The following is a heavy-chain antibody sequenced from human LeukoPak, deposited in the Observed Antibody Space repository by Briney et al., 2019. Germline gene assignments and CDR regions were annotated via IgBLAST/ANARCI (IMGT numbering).Heavy chain of an antibody. Sequence: ASVKVSCKASGYTFTDYYIHWVRQAPGQGLEWVGWISPNSGGTNYAQKFQGRVTMTRDTSITTAYMELSGLTSDDTALYYCARNYGRNSRYFDYWGQGTLVTVSS. V-gene: IGHV1-2*02. CDR1: GYTFTDYY. D-gene: IGHD4-23*01. CDR2: ISPNSGGT. CDR3: ARNYGRNSRYFDY. J-gene: IGHJ4*02.